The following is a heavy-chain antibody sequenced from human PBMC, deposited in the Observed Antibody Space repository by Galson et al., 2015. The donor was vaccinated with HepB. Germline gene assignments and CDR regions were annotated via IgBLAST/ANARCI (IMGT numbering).Heavy chain of an antibody. CDR2: ISSRGSYT. Sequence: SLRLSCAASGFTFSDYYMSWIRQAPGKGPEWVSYISSRGSYTKYADSLKGRFTISRDNLENTLYLQMTSLRAEDSALYYCAKDLRGYSFAYGSDYWGQGTLVTVSS. CDR3: AKDLRGYSFAYGSDY. V-gene: IGHV3-11*06. D-gene: IGHD5-18*01. J-gene: IGHJ4*02. CDR1: GFTFSDYY.